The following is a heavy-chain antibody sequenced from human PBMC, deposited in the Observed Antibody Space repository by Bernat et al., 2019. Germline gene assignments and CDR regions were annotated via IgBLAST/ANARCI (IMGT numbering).Heavy chain of an antibody. CDR3: ARGLYYYDSSGYYWDGMDV. Sequence: QLQLQESGPGLVKPSETLSLTCTVSGGSISSSSYYWGWIRQPPGKGLAWIGSISYSGSTYYNPSLKSRLTISVDTSKNQFSLKLSSVTAADTAVYYCARGLYYYDSSGYYWDGMDVWGQGTTVTVSS. J-gene: IGHJ6*02. CDR2: ISYSGST. D-gene: IGHD3-22*01. V-gene: IGHV4-39*01. CDR1: GGSISSSSYY.